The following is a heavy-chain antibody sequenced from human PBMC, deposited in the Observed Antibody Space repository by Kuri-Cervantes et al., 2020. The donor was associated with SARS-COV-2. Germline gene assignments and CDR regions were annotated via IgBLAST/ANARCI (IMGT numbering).Heavy chain of an antibody. V-gene: IGHV4-59*01. D-gene: IGHD1-7*01. CDR1: GGSISSYY. CDR3: ARGSWNYPFDY. Sequence: ESLKISCTVSGGSISSYYWSWIRQPPGKGLEWIGYIYYSGSTNYNPSLKSRVTISVDTSKNQFYLKLSSVTAADTAVYYCARGSWNYPFDYWGQGTLVTVSS. J-gene: IGHJ4*02. CDR2: IYYSGST.